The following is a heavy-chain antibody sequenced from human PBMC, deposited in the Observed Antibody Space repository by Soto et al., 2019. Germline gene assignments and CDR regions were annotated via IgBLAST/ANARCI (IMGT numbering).Heavy chain of an antibody. CDR3: ARDQSRGQVFYYYMDV. J-gene: IGHJ6*03. CDR1: EFTFSTYA. D-gene: IGHD3-10*01. Sequence: EVQLVESGGGLVQPGGSLRLSCAASEFTFSTYAMNWVRQAPGKGLEWVSYISSSSQNIRYADSVKGRFTMSRDNAKNSLYLQMNSLRAEDTAVYYCARDQSRGQVFYYYMDVWSKGTTVTVS. CDR2: ISSSSQNI. V-gene: IGHV3-48*01.